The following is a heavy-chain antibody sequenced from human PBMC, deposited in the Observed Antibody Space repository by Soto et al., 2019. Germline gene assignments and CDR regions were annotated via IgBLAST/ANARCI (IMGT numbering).Heavy chain of an antibody. D-gene: IGHD4-17*01. Sequence: PSETLSLTCSVSGASISGYYWSWFRQAPGKGLEYIGYIHNGERTNYNPSLESRVTISADTSKNQFSLRLSSVTAADTAMYYCSYGDSPGPIDHWGQGTLVTVSS. CDR1: GASISGYY. CDR2: IHNGERT. V-gene: IGHV4-59*01. CDR3: SYGDSPGPIDH. J-gene: IGHJ4*02.